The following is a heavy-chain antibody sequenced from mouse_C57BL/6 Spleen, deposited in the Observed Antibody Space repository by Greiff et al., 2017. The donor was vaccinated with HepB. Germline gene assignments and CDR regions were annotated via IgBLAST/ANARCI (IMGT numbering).Heavy chain of an antibody. V-gene: IGHV1-82*01. Sequence: QVQLKESGPELVKPGASVKISCKASGYAFSSSWMNWVKQRPGKGLEWIGRIYPGDGDTNYNGKFKGKATLTADKSSRTAYMQLSSLTSEDSAVYFFARSEDGYYPYYFDYWGQGTTLTVSS. CDR1: GYAFSSSW. CDR3: ARSEDGYYPYYFDY. D-gene: IGHD2-3*01. J-gene: IGHJ2*01. CDR2: IYPGDGDT.